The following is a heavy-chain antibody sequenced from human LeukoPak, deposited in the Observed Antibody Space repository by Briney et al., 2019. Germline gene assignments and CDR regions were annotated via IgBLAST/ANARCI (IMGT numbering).Heavy chain of an antibody. D-gene: IGHD2-8*02. V-gene: IGHV5-51*01. CDR2: IYPGDSDT. J-gene: IGHJ6*02. Sequence: PGESLKISCTGSGYSLSTNWIGWVRQMPGKGLEWMGIIYPGDSDTRYSPSFQGQVTISADKSISTAYLQWNNLKASDTAMYYCVRVLWTWALNYYYGMDVWGQGTTVTVSS. CDR3: VRVLWTWALNYYYGMDV. CDR1: GYSLSTNW.